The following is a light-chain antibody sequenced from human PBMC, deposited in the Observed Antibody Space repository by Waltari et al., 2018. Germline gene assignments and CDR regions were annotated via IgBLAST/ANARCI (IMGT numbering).Light chain of an antibody. J-gene: IGKJ1*01. CDR3: QQSYTTPWT. CDR1: PTMTNN. V-gene: IGKV1-39*01. Sequence: DIQMTQSPSSLSASVGHRVAIACRASPTMTNNLNWYQQKPGKAPKLLIYAASSLQSGVPSRFSGSGSGTHFTLTISSLQPEDFATYYCQQSYTTPWTFGQGTTVEIK. CDR2: AAS.